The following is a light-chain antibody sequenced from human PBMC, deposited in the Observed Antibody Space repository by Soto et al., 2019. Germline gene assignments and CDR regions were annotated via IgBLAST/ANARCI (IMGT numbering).Light chain of an antibody. CDR3: AVWEDSLNGHV. CDR1: SSNIGTSS. CDR2: TND. V-gene: IGLV1-44*01. Sequence: QSALTQPPSASGTPGQTVTISCSGSSSNIGTSSVHWYKHLPGTAPKPLIYTNDQRPSGVPDRFSGSKSGTSASLAISGLQSEDEADYYCAVWEDSLNGHVFGAGTKVTVL. J-gene: IGLJ1*01.